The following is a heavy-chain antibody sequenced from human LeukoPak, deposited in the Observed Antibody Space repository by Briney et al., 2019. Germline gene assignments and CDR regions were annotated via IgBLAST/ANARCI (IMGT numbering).Heavy chain of an antibody. CDR2: IYYSGST. D-gene: IGHD3/OR15-3a*01. CDR1: GGSISSYY. J-gene: IGHJ5*02. CDR3: ARSGYSLWTKSRWFDP. V-gene: IGHV4-59*01. Sequence: SETLSLTCTVSGGSISSYYWSWLRQPPGKGLEWIGYIYYSGSTNYNPSLKSRVTISVGTSKNQFSLKLSSVTAADTAVYYCARSGYSLWTKSRWFDPWGQGTLVTVSS.